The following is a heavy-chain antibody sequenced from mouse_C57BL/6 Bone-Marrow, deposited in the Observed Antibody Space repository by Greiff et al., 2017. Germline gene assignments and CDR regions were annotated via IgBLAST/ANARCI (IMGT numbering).Heavy chain of an antibody. CDR3: ARGRGNSGFDY. J-gene: IGHJ2*01. CDR1: GYTFTSYW. V-gene: IGHV1-69*01. D-gene: IGHD2-1*01. Sequence: VQLQQPGAELVMPGASVKLSCKASGYTFTSYWMHWVKQRPGQGLEWIGEIDPSDSYTNYNQKFKGKSPLTVDKSSSTAYMQRSSLTSEDSAVYYCARGRGNSGFDYWGQGTTLTVSS. CDR2: IDPSDSYT.